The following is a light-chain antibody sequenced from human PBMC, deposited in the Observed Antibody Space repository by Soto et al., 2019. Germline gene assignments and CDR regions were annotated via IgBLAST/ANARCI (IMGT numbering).Light chain of an antibody. CDR2: AAS. CDR3: QQYYNYPDT. J-gene: IGKJ5*01. Sequence: IRMTQSPSSLSASTGDRVTITCRASQGISSYLGLYQQKPGKAPTLLIYAASTLQSGGPSRFSGRGSGKEFTLPNHDRESKDFATYYCQQYYNYPDTFGQGTRLEI. V-gene: IGKV1-8*01. CDR1: QGISSY.